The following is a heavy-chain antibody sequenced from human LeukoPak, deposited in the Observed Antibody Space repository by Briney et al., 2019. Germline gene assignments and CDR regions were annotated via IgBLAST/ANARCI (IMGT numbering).Heavy chain of an antibody. CDR2: INAGNGNT. J-gene: IGHJ4*02. CDR3: ASSGGDCCPPAFDY. Sequence: ASVKVSCKASGYTFTSYAMHWVRQAPGQRLEWMGWINAGNGNTKYSQKFQGRVTITRDTSASTAHMELSSLRSEDTAVYYCASSGGDCCPPAFDYWGQGTLVTVS. D-gene: IGHD2-21*02. CDR1: GYTFTSYA. V-gene: IGHV1-3*01.